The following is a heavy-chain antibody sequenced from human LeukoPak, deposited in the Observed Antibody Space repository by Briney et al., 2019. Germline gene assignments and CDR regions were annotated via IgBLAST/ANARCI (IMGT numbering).Heavy chain of an antibody. V-gene: IGHV1-69*04. CDR1: GGTFSSYA. J-gene: IGHJ6*02. CDR2: IIPILGIA. D-gene: IGHD2-15*01. Sequence: SVKVSCKASGGTFSSYAISWVRQAPGQGLEWVGRIIPILGIANYAQKFQGRVTITADKSTSTAYMELSSLRSEDTAVYYCASPYGLGYCSGGSCYGGRYYGMDVWGQGTTVTVSS. CDR3: ASPYGLGYCSGGSCYGGRYYGMDV.